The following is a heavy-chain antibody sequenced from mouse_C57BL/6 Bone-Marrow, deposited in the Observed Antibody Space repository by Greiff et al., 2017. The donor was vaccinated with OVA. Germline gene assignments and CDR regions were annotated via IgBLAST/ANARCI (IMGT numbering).Heavy chain of an antibody. CDR1: GYTFTSYW. J-gene: IGHJ4*01. CDR2: IDPSDSET. CDR3: ARSPYYYGSSYGLYYAMDY. Sequence: QVQLQQPGAELVRPGSSVKLSCKASGYTFTSYWMHWVKQRPIQGLEWIGNIDPSDSETHYNQKFKDKATLTVDKSYSTAYMQLSSLTSEDSAVYYCARSPYYYGSSYGLYYAMDYWGQGTSVTVSS. V-gene: IGHV1-52*01. D-gene: IGHD1-1*01.